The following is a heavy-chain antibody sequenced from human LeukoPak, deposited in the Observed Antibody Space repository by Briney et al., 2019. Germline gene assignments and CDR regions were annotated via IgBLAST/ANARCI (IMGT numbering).Heavy chain of an antibody. Sequence: SETLFLTCTVSGGSINTYYWNWIRQPPGRGLEWIGYIYSSGRTNYNPSLKSRVTISVDTSKNQFSLKLSSVTAADTAVYYCARVRGIVATVNYFDYWGQGTLVTVSS. V-gene: IGHV4-59*01. D-gene: IGHD5-12*01. CDR3: ARVRGIVATVNYFDY. CDR1: GGSINTYY. CDR2: IYSSGRT. J-gene: IGHJ4*02.